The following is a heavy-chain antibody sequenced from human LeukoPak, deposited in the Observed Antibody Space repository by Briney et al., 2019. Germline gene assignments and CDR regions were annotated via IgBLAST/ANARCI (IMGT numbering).Heavy chain of an antibody. CDR3: AKDWVVGATTYYYYGMDV. CDR1: GFTFDDYA. V-gene: IGHV3-43*02. J-gene: IGHJ6*02. D-gene: IGHD1-26*01. Sequence: GGSLRLSCAASGFTFDDYAMHWVRQAPGKGLEWVSLISGDGGSTYYADSVKGRFTISRDNSKNSLYLQMNSLRTEDTALYYCAKDWVVGATTYYYYGMDVWGQGTTVTASS. CDR2: ISGDGGST.